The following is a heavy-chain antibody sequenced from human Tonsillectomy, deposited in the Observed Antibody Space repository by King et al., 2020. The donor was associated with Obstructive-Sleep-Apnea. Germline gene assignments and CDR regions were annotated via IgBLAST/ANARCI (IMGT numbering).Heavy chain of an antibody. CDR2: INPNSGGT. D-gene: IGHD3-10*01. V-gene: IGHV1-2*02. CDR3: ARNRDYFGTGSPLDI. CDR1: GYTFSDYY. Sequence: QLVQSGAEVKKPGAAVKVSCKPSGYTFSDYYIHWVRQAPGQGLEWMGWINPNSGGTNFAQKFRGRVTLTSDTSINTAYLEVTKLRSDDTAVYFCARNRDYFGTGSPLDIWGQGTMVTVSS. J-gene: IGHJ3*02.